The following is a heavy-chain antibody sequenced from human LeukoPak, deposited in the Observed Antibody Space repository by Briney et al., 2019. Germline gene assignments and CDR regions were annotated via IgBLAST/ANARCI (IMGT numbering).Heavy chain of an antibody. J-gene: IGHJ4*02. Sequence: SETLSLTCTVSGYSISSSYYWGWIRQPPGKGLEWIGSIYYSGNTHYSPSLKSRVTISVDTSKNHFSLKLSSVTAADTAVYYCARGDTVAARPGRFDYWGQGTLVTVSS. CDR2: IYYSGNT. V-gene: IGHV4-38-2*02. CDR1: GYSISSSYY. CDR3: ARGDTVAARPGRFDY. D-gene: IGHD6-6*01.